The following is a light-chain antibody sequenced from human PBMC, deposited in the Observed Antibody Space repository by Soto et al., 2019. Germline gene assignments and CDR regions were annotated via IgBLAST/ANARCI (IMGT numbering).Light chain of an antibody. Sequence: IQMTQSPSSLSASLGDRVTITCRASQDIRKDLAWYQQKPGKVPKLLIYAASTLHSGVPSRFSGSGSGTDFTLTISSLQPEDVATYYCQKYNSVPLTFGGGTKVDIK. J-gene: IGKJ4*01. CDR2: AAS. CDR3: QKYNSVPLT. V-gene: IGKV1-27*01. CDR1: QDIRKD.